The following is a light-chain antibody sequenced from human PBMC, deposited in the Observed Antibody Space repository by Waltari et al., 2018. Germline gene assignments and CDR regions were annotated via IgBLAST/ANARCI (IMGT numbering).Light chain of an antibody. Sequence: NFMLTQPHSVSESPGKTVTISCTRSSVSIARCYVQSFQQRQGSAPTTVIYEDDQRPSGVPDRFSGSIDSSSNSASLTISGLRTEDEAEYYCQSYDSSNVVFGGGTKLTVL. CDR1: SVSIARCY. J-gene: IGLJ2*01. CDR2: EDD. CDR3: QSYDSSNVV. V-gene: IGLV6-57*04.